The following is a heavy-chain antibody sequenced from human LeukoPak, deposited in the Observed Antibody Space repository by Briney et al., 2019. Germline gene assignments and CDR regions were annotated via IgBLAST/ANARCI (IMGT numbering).Heavy chain of an antibody. Sequence: PGRCLRLSCAASGFTFSSYAMSWVRQAPGKGLESVSANSGSGGSTYYADSVKGRFTISRDNSKNTLYLQMNSLRAEDTAVYYCAKDLYCSSTSCPWGWFDPWGQGTLVTVSS. CDR1: GFTFSSYA. CDR2: NSGSGGST. CDR3: AKDLYCSSTSCPWGWFDP. V-gene: IGHV3-23*01. D-gene: IGHD2-2*01. J-gene: IGHJ5*02.